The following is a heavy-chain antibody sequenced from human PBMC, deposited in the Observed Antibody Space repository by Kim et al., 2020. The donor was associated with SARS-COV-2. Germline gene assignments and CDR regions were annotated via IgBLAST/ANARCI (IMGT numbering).Heavy chain of an antibody. D-gene: IGHD6-13*01. J-gene: IGHJ4*02. Sequence: GGSLRLSCAASGFTFSSYAMYWVRQAPGKGLDWVALISYDGSNKYYADSVKGRFTISRDNSKNTLYLQMNSLRAEDTAVYYCARGKGIAAGGDFWGQGTL. CDR3: ARGKGIAAGGDF. V-gene: IGHV3-30-3*01. CDR1: GFTFSSYA. CDR2: ISYDGSNK.